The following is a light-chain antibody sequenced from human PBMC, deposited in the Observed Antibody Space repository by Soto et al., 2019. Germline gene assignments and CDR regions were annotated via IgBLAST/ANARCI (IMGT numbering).Light chain of an antibody. CDR1: SSNIGSNP. CDR2: RDN. CDR3: ATWEDTLYGPV. J-gene: IGLJ3*02. V-gene: IGLV1-44*01. Sequence: QSVLSQPPSTSGTPGQRVTISCSGSSSNIGSNPVQWYLQVPGTAPKLLIYRDNQRPSGVHDRFSGSKSGTSASLAISGLQSEDEGDYHCATWEDTLYGPVFGGGTKLTVL.